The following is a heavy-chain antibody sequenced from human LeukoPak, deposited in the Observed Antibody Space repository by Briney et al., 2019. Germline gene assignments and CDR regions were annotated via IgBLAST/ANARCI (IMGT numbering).Heavy chain of an antibody. J-gene: IGHJ4*02. V-gene: IGHV4-34*01. D-gene: IGHD2-2*01. CDR2: INHSGST. Sequence: SETLSLTCAVYGGSFSGYYWSWIRQPPGKGLEWIGEINHSGSTNYNPSLKSRVTISVDTSKNQFSPKLSSVTAADTAVYYCATFYCSSTSCYVDYWGQGTLVTVSS. CDR3: ATFYCSSTSCYVDY. CDR1: GGSFSGYY.